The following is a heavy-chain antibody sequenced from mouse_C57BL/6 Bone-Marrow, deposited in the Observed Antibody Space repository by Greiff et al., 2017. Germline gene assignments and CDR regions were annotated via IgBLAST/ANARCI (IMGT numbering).Heavy chain of an antibody. Sequence: QVQLKESGPELVKPGASVKISCKASGYAFSSSWMNWVKQRPGKGLEWIGRIYPGDGDTNYNGKFKGKATLTADKSSSTAYMQLSSLTSEDSAVYFCARFSSYRRNYYAMDYWGQGTSVTVSS. CDR3: ARFSSYRRNYYAMDY. CDR1: GYAFSSSW. D-gene: IGHD1-1*01. CDR2: IYPGDGDT. J-gene: IGHJ4*01. V-gene: IGHV1-82*01.